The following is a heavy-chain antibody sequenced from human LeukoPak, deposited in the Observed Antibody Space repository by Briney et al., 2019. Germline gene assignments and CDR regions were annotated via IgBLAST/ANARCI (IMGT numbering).Heavy chain of an antibody. V-gene: IGHV4-59*01. CDR3: ARETDYYDSSGYYFAFDI. Sequence: PSETLSLTCTVSGGSISSYYWSWIRQPPGKGLEWIGYIYYSGGTNYNPSLKSRVTISVDTSKNQFSLKLSSVTAADTAVYYCARETDYYDSSGYYFAFDIWGQGTMVTVSS. CDR2: IYYSGGT. D-gene: IGHD3-22*01. CDR1: GGSISSYY. J-gene: IGHJ3*02.